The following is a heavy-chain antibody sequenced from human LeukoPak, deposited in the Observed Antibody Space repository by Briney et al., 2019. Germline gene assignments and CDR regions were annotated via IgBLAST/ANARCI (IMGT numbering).Heavy chain of an antibody. V-gene: IGHV1-2*02. Sequence: VASVKVSCKASGYSFTGYYIHWVRQAPGQGLEWMGWINPNSGGTNYAQKFQGRVTMTRDTSISTAYMELSRLRSDDTAVYYCTGNYYGSGSYADFDYWGQGTLVTVSS. CDR1: GYSFTGYY. CDR3: TGNYYGSGSYADFDY. J-gene: IGHJ4*02. D-gene: IGHD3-10*01. CDR2: INPNSGGT.